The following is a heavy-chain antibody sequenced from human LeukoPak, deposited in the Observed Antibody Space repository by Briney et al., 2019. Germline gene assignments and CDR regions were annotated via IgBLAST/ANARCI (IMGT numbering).Heavy chain of an antibody. D-gene: IGHD5-12*01. J-gene: IGHJ3*02. Sequence: GGSLRLSCAASGFTFSSYWMSWVRQAPGKGLEWVSAISGSGGSTYYADSVKGRFTISRDNSKNTLYLQMNSLRAEDTAVYYCARYRRGIDAFDIWGQGTMVTVSS. CDR3: ARYRRGIDAFDI. CDR1: GFTFSSYW. V-gene: IGHV3-23*01. CDR2: ISGSGGST.